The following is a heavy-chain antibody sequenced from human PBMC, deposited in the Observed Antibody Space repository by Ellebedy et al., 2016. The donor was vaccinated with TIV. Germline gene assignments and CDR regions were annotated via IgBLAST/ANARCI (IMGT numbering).Heavy chain of an antibody. J-gene: IGHJ6*02. CDR3: AQARRSDYVIFGLDV. V-gene: IGHV3-30*18. D-gene: IGHD4-17*01. CDR1: GISFDIYS. Sequence: GESLKISCEAPGISFDIYSMHWVPQAPGQVLEWVAVITYDGSNQHYADSVQGRFTISRDNSKNTLLLQMYSLRVDDTAVYYCAQARRSDYVIFGLDVWGQGTTVPVS. CDR2: ITYDGSNQ.